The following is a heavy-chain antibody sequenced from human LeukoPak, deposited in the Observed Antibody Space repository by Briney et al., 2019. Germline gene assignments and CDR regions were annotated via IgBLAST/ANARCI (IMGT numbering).Heavy chain of an antibody. V-gene: IGHV3-74*01. J-gene: IGHJ4*02. CDR1: GFMFSSYW. D-gene: IGHD2-15*01. CDR3: ARVGGSFGLIDY. Sequence: GGSLRLSCAASGFMFSSYWMHWVRQAPGKGLVWVSHINSDGSSTSYADSVKGRFTISRDNAKNTLYLQMNSLRAEDTAVYYCARVGGSFGLIDYWGQGTLVIVSS. CDR2: INSDGSST.